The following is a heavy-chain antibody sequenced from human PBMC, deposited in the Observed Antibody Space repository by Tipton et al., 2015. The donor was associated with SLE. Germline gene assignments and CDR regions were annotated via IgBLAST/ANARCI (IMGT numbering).Heavy chain of an antibody. J-gene: IGHJ6*02. CDR2: INHSGST. Sequence: TLSLTCTVSGGSISSHYWSWIRQPPGKGLEWIGEINHSGSTNYNPSLKSRVTISVDTSKNQFSLKLSSVTAADTAVYYCARERGSGSYYNFNYYYGMDVWGQGTTVTVSS. V-gene: IGHV4-34*01. CDR1: GGSISSHY. D-gene: IGHD3-10*01. CDR3: ARERGSGSYYNFNYYYGMDV.